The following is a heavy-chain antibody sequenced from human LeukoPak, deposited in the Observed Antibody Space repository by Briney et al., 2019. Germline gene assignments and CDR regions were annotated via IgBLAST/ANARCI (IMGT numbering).Heavy chain of an antibody. J-gene: IGHJ4*02. CDR1: GFTFNRRG. D-gene: IGHD3-10*01. CDR2: IRYDGGET. V-gene: IGHV3-30*02. CDR3: AKGSQATSGDFDY. Sequence: GGSLRLSCAASGFTFNRRGMHWVRQAPGKGLEWVAFIRYDGGETFYADFVKGRFTISRDNSKNTLYLQMNSLRAEDTAVYYCAKGSQATSGDFDYWGQGTLVTVSS.